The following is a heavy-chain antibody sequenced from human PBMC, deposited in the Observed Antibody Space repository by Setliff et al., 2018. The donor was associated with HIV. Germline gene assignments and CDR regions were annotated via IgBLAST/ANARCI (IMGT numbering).Heavy chain of an antibody. V-gene: IGHV4-61*02. CDR1: GGSISSDDYS. J-gene: IGHJ3*01. Sequence: PSETLSLTCTVSGGSISSDDYSWNWIRQPAGKGLEWIGRIYASGSTNYNPSLKSRAAISVDSSKNQFSLKLSSVTAADTAVYYCARLCSNGVCRPVGDHVFDVWGQGTMVTVSS. D-gene: IGHD2-8*01. CDR2: IYASGST. CDR3: ARLCSNGVCRPVGDHVFDV.